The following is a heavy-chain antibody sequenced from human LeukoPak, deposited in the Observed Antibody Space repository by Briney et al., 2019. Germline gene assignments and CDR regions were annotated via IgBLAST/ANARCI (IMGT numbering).Heavy chain of an antibody. Sequence: SETLSLTCTVSGGSISSSSYYWGWIRQPPGKGLEWIGSIYYSGSTYYNPSLQSRVTISVDTSKNQFSLKLSSVTAADTAVYYCARDFWSGSNWFDPWGQGTLVTVSS. D-gene: IGHD3-3*01. CDR2: IYYSGST. J-gene: IGHJ5*02. CDR1: GGSISSSSYY. V-gene: IGHV4-39*07. CDR3: ARDFWSGSNWFDP.